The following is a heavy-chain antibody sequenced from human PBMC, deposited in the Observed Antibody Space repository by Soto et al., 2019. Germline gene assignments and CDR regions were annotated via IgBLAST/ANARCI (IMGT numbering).Heavy chain of an antibody. CDR1: GFTVSSNY. CDR2: IYSGGST. CDR3: ARATRGVVPAANMGGDYYYYMDV. D-gene: IGHD2-2*01. V-gene: IGHV3-53*01. Sequence: GGSLRLSCAASGFTVSSNYMSWVRQAPGKGLEWVSVIYSGGSTYYADSVKGRFTISRDNSKNTLYLQMNSLRAEDTAVYYCARATRGVVPAANMGGDYYYYMDVWGKGTTVTVSS. J-gene: IGHJ6*03.